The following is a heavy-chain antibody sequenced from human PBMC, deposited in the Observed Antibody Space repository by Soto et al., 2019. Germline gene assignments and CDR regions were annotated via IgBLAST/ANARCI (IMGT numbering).Heavy chain of an antibody. Sequence: GGSLRLSCAASGFTFSSNYMSWVRQAPGKGLEWVSVIYSGGSTYYEDSMNGRFTITRHNSKNTLYLQMNSLRAEETAEYYGARENYYGSGSYSLDYWGQGTLVTVSS. CDR1: GFTFSSNY. V-gene: IGHV3-53*04. J-gene: IGHJ4*02. CDR3: ARENYYGSGSYSLDY. D-gene: IGHD3-10*01. CDR2: IYSGGST.